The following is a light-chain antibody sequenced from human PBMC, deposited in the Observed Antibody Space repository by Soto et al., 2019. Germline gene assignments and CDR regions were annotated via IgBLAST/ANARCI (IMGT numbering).Light chain of an antibody. CDR1: QSVDSN. V-gene: IGKV3-15*01. Sequence: EIVMTQSPATLSVSPGKRATLSCRASQSVDSNLAWYQQKPGQAPRLLIFGASTRATGVPSRFSGSGSGTEFTLTISSLQSEDFVVYYCQQYNNWPRTFGQGTKVDI. J-gene: IGKJ1*01. CDR3: QQYNNWPRT. CDR2: GAS.